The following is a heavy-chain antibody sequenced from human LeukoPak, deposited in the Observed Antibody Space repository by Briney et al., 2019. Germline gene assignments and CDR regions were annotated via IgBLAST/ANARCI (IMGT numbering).Heavy chain of an antibody. D-gene: IGHD4-17*01. V-gene: IGHV3-30*18. CDR2: ISYDGSNK. J-gene: IGHJ4*02. CDR3: AKDSRVTPFDY. Sequence: PGRSLRLSCAASGFTFSSYGTHWVRQAPGKGLEWVAVISYDGSNKYYADSVKGRFTISRDNSKNTLYLQMNSLRAEDTAVYYCAKDSRVTPFDYWGQGTLVTVSS. CDR1: GFTFSSYG.